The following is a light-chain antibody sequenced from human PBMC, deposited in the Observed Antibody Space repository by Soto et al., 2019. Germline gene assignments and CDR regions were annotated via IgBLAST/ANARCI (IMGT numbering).Light chain of an antibody. V-gene: IGLV1-51*01. CDR3: ETWDSSLSANV. J-gene: IGLJ1*01. Sequence: QSVLTQPPSVSAAPGQKVTISCSGSSSNIGNNYVSWYQHLPGTAPKLLIYDSIQRPSGIPDRFSASKSGTSATLAITGLQTGDDADYYCETWDSSLSANVFGTGTKVTVL. CDR1: SSNIGNNY. CDR2: DSI.